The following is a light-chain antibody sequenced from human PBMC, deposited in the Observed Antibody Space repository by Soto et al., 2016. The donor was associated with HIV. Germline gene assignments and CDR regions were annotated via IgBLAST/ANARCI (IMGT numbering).Light chain of an antibody. CDR2: KAS. V-gene: IGKV1-5*03. CDR3: QQYYIFPWT. J-gene: IGKJ1*01. Sequence: DIQMTQSPSTLSAFVGDRVTITCRAGQSINKWLAWFQEKPGKAPKVLIHKASTLQSGVPSRFGGSGSGTQFTLTINSLQPDDSATYYCQQYYIFPWTFGQGTKVEI. CDR1: QSINKW.